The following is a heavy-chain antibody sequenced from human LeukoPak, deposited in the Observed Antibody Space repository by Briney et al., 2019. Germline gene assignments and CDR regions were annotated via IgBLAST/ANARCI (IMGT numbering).Heavy chain of an antibody. D-gene: IGHD3-22*01. J-gene: IGHJ6*02. CDR2: SHYSGST. Sequence: PSETLSLTRTVSGGSISTYYWTWIRQPPGKRLEWIGFSHYSGSTNYNPSLKSRVTMSVDTSTNQFSLKLNSVTAADTAVYYCARAPRGESDAASGFYGVDVWGQGTTVTVSS. V-gene: IGHV4-59*01. CDR1: GGSISTYY. CDR3: ARAPRGESDAASGFYGVDV.